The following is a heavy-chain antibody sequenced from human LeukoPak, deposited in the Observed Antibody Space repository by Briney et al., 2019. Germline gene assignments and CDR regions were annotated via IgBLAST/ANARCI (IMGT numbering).Heavy chain of an antibody. CDR2: FDPEDGET. Sequence: ASVKVSCKVSGYTLTELSMHWVRQAPGKGLEWMGGFDPEDGETIYAQKFQGRVTMTEDTSTDTAYMELSSLRSEDTAVYYCATVSYDSSGYPYYFDYWGQGTLVTVSS. D-gene: IGHD3-22*01. V-gene: IGHV1-24*01. J-gene: IGHJ4*02. CDR1: GYTLTELS. CDR3: ATVSYDSSGYPYYFDY.